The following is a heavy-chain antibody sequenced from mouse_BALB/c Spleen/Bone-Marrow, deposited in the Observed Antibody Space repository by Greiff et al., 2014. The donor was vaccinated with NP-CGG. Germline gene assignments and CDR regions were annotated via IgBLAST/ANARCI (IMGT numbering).Heavy chain of an antibody. Sequence: VQLQQSGPGLVKPSQSLSLTCTVTGCSITSDYAWNWIRQFPGDKLEWMGYINYSGFTTYKPSLKSRISIIRDTSKNQFFLQLNSVTTEDTATYYCAREDNYAFAYWGQGTLVTVSA. CDR2: INYSGFT. CDR1: GCSITSDYA. D-gene: IGHD1-3*01. V-gene: IGHV3-2*02. J-gene: IGHJ3*01. CDR3: AREDNYAFAY.